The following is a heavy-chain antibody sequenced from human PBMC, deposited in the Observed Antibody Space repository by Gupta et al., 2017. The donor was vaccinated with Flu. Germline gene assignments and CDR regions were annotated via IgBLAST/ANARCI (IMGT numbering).Heavy chain of an antibody. CDR3: AKDASGVKKDLTYYFDY. V-gene: IGHV3-30*18. D-gene: IGHD6-19*01. CDR2: ISYDGSNK. Sequence: QVQLLESGGGVVQPGRSLRLSCAASGFTFSSYGMHWVRQAPGKGLEWVAGISYDGSNKYYADSGKGRVTISRDNSKNTLYLQMNSLRAEDTAVDYCAKDASGVKKDLTYYFDYWGQGTLVTVSS. J-gene: IGHJ4*02. CDR1: GFTFSSYG.